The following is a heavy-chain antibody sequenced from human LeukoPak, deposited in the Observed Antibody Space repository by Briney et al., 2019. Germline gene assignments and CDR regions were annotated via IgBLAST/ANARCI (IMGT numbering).Heavy chain of an antibody. Sequence: SETLSLTCTVSGGSISSYYWSWVRQPPGKGLEWIGYIYYTGATKYHPSLKSRVTISLDTSKNHFSLKLSSVSAADTAVYYCARVQDYYDVSGYYLYYFDFWGQGTLVTVSS. CDR1: GGSISSYY. D-gene: IGHD3-22*01. J-gene: IGHJ4*02. CDR3: ARVQDYYDVSGYYLYYFDF. V-gene: IGHV4-59*12. CDR2: IYYTGAT.